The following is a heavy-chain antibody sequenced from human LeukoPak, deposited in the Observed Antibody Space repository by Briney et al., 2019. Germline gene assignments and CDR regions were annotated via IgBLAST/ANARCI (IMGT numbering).Heavy chain of an antibody. Sequence: GGSLRLSCAASGFTFSSDWMIWVRQAPGKGLEWVANIKPDEGEKYYVDSVKGRLTVSRDNAKNSLYLQMNSLRVEDTAVYYCVRYYTRQSWFFDLWGRGTLVTVSS. V-gene: IGHV3-7*01. J-gene: IGHJ2*01. CDR3: VRYYTRQSWFFDL. CDR1: GFTFSSDW. D-gene: IGHD3-10*01. CDR2: IKPDEGEK.